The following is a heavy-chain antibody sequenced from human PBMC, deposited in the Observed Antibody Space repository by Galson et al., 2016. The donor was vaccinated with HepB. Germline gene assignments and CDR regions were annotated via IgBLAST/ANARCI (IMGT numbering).Heavy chain of an antibody. CDR3: ARSGDLRSGYSGYGMDV. CDR1: GLNVSSSY. Sequence: SLRLSCAASGLNVSSSYMSWVRQAPGRGLEWVSVVYAGGTTKYYADSVKGRLTISRDNSKNTLYLQMNSLRAENTALYYCARSGDLRSGYSGYGMDVWGQGTTVTVSS. V-gene: IGHV3-66*01. CDR2: VYAGGTTK. J-gene: IGHJ6*02. D-gene: IGHD3-3*01.